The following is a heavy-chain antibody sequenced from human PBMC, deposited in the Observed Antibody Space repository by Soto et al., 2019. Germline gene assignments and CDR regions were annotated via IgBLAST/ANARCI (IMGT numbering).Heavy chain of an antibody. D-gene: IGHD3-16*02. CDR1: GYRFNTYG. J-gene: IGHJ4*02. CDR3: ARSMITFGGVIGDY. Sequence: QVQLVQSGAEVKKPGASVKVSCKASGYRFNTYGIVWVRQAPGQGLAWMGWISPYNGKTNYAQKFQGRVTMTTDTSTTTASMELRSLTSDDTAVYFCARSMITFGGVIGDYWGQGTLVTVSS. CDR2: ISPYNGKT. V-gene: IGHV1-18*01.